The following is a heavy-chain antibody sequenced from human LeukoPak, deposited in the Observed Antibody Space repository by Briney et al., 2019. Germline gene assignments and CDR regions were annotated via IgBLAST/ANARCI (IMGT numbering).Heavy chain of an antibody. CDR2: IYYSGST. Sequence: PSETLSLTCTVSGGSISSYYWSWLRQPPGKRLEWIGHIYYSGSTNYNPSLKSRVTISVDTSKNQFSLKLSSVTAADTAVYYCASRSSIWSGYQDTLYYFDSWGQGTLVTVSS. CDR3: ASRSSIWSGYQDTLYYFDS. D-gene: IGHD3-3*01. CDR1: GGSISSYY. V-gene: IGHV4-59*01. J-gene: IGHJ4*02.